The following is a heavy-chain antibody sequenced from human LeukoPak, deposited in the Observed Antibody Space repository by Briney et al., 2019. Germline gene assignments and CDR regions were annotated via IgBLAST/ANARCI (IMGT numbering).Heavy chain of an antibody. CDR2: ISSSSSTI. CDR1: GFTFSSYS. D-gene: IGHD2-15*01. Sequence: GGSLRLSCAASGFTFSSYSMNWVRQAPGKGLEWVSYISSSSSTIYYAGSVKGRFTISRDNAKNSLYLQMNSLRAEDTAVYYCARTTCSGGSCYYHWGQGTLVTVSS. CDR3: ARTTCSGGSCYYH. J-gene: IGHJ5*02. V-gene: IGHV3-48*01.